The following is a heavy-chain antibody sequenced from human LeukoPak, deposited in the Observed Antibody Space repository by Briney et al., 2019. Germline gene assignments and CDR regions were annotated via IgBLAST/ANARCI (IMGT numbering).Heavy chain of an antibody. CDR1: GGSFSGYY. V-gene: IGHV4-34*01. D-gene: IGHD6-19*01. CDR3: ARVKVVYSSGWKDFDY. J-gene: IGHJ4*02. Sequence: SETLSLTCAVYGGSFSGYYWSWIRQPPGKGLEWTGEINHSGSTNYNPSLKSRVTISVDTSKNQFSLKLSSVTAADTAVYYCARVKVVYSSGWKDFDYWGQGTLVTVSS. CDR2: INHSGST.